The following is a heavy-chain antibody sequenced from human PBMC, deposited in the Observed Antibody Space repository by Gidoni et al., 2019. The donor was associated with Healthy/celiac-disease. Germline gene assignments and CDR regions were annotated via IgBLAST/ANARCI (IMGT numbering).Heavy chain of an antibody. CDR2: ISSNGGST. Sequence: EVQLVESGGGLVQTGGSMRLSCSASGFTFRSYAMHWVRQAPGKGLEYVSAISSNGGSTYYADSVKGRFTISRDNSKNTLYLQMSSLRAEDTAVYYCVKDVDFSYSVGYFDYWGQGTLVTVSS. CDR1: GFTFRSYA. J-gene: IGHJ4*02. V-gene: IGHV3-64D*06. D-gene: IGHD2-15*01. CDR3: VKDVDFSYSVGYFDY.